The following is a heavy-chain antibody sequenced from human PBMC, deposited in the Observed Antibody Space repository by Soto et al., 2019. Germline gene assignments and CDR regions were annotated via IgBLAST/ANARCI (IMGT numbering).Heavy chain of an antibody. CDR1: CGSISSYY. V-gene: IGHV4-59*01. J-gene: IGHJ4*02. D-gene: IGHD3-22*01. CDR3: ARAHYGPSGYYFDS. Sequence: PSETLSLTCTVSCGSISSYYWSWIRQPPGKGLEWIGYIYYSGSTNYNPSLKSRVTISVDTSKNQFSLKLSSVTAADTAVYYCARAHYGPSGYYFDSWGQGTLVTVSS. CDR2: IYYSGST.